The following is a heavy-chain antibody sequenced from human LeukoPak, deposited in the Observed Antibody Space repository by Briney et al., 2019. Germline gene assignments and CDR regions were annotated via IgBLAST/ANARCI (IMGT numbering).Heavy chain of an antibody. CDR1: GFTFSSYA. CDR2: ISGSGGST. D-gene: IGHD3-22*01. J-gene: IGHJ4*02. V-gene: IGHV3-23*01. CDR3: AKDQSYYDSSGCFGN. Sequence: GGSLRLSCAASGFTFSSYAMSWVRQAPGKGLEWVSAISGSGGSTYYADSVKGRFTISIDNSKNTLYLQMNSLRAEDTAVYYWAKDQSYYDSSGCFGNWGQGTLVTVSS.